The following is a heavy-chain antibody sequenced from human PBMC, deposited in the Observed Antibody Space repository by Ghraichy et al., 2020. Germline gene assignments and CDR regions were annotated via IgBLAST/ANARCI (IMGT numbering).Heavy chain of an antibody. CDR1: GFTFSNYA. Sequence: GGSLRLSCAASGFTFSNYAMHWVRQAPGKGLEYVSTISNNGGSTYYANSVKGRFTISRDNSKNTLYLQMGSLRAEDMALYYCARGIVAGSGWYLLDVWGQGTTVTVSS. D-gene: IGHD6-19*01. V-gene: IGHV3-64*01. CDR3: ARGIVAGSGWYLLDV. CDR2: ISNNGGST. J-gene: IGHJ6*02.